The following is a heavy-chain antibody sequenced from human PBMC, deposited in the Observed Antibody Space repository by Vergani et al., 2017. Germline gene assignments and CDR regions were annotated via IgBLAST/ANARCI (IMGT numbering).Heavy chain of an antibody. J-gene: IGHJ4*02. D-gene: IGHD2-2*01. CDR2: IKSKTDGGTT. CDR3: TIIVVVTAASRY. Sequence: EVQLVESGGGLVKPGGSLRLSCAVSGFTFSNAWMNWVRQAPGKGLEWVGRIKSKTDGGTTDYAAPVKGRFTISRDDSKNTLYLQMNSLKTEDTAVYYCTIIVVVTAASRYWGQGTLFTVSS. V-gene: IGHV3-15*01. CDR1: GFTFSNAW.